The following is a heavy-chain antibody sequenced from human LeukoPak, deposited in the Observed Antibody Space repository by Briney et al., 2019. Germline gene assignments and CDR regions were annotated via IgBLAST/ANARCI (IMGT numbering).Heavy chain of an antibody. D-gene: IGHD6-13*01. V-gene: IGHV3-21*04. CDR3: AKDTAIRSSIAAAGNGFDY. Sequence: GGSLRLSCAASGFTFSSYSMNWVRQAPGKGLEWVSSISSSSSYIYYADSVKGRFTISRDNAKNSLYLQMNSLRAEDTALYYCAKDTAIRSSIAAAGNGFDYWGQGTLVTVSS. CDR1: GFTFSSYS. CDR2: ISSSSSYI. J-gene: IGHJ4*02.